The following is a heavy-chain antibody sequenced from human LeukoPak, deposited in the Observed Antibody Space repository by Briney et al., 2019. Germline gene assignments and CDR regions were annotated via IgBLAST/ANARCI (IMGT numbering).Heavy chain of an antibody. V-gene: IGHV1-69*04. Sequence: SVKVSCKASGGTFSSYAISWVRQAPGQGLEWMGRIIPILGIANYAQKFQGRVTITADKSTSTAYMELSSLRSEDTAVYYCAREVPGADRSKGHDNWFDPWGQGTLVTVSS. CDR2: IIPILGIA. CDR1: GGTFSSYA. J-gene: IGHJ5*02. D-gene: IGHD3-22*01. CDR3: AREVPGADRSKGHDNWFDP.